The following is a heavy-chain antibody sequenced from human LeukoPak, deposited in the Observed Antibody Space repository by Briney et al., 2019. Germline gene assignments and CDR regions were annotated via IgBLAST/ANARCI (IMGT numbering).Heavy chain of an antibody. CDR3: GRIPRGGGEADY. J-gene: IGHJ4*02. Sequence: SETLSLTCTVSGGSISSGGYYWSWIRQHPGKGLEWIGYIYYSGSTYYNPSLKSRVTISVDTSKNQFSLKLSSVTAADTAVYYCGRIPRGGGEADYWGQGTLVTVSS. CDR2: IYYSGST. CDR1: GGSISSGGYY. D-gene: IGHD3-16*01. V-gene: IGHV4-31*03.